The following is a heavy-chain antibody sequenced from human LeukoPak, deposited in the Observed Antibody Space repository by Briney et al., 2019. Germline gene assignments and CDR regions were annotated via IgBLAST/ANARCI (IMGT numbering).Heavy chain of an antibody. V-gene: IGHV3-13*01. CDR2: IDTAGGT. J-gene: IGHJ6*03. Sequence: GGSLRLSCTASGFDFSNFDFHWVRQLRGKGLEWVSHIDTAGGTYYPGSVKGRFTISRANAKKSLYLQLHNLRVGDTALYFCARGSPWSYYYMDVWGVGTAVSVS. D-gene: IGHD3-3*01. CDR3: ARGSPWSYYYMDV. CDR1: GFDFSNFD.